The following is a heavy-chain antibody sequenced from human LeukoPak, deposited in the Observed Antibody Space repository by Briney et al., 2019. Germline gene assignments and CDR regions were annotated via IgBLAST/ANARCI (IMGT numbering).Heavy chain of an antibody. J-gene: IGHJ2*01. V-gene: IGHV4-4*07. D-gene: IGHD1-1*01. CDR2: IYSSGSI. Sequence: SETLSLTCTVSGGSISSYYWSWIRQPAGKGLEWIGRIYSSGSINYNPSPNSRVTMSVDTSKNQFSLKLSAVTAADTAVYYCARRDWNYWYFDLWGRGALVTVSS. CDR1: GGSISSYY. CDR3: ARRDWNYWYFDL.